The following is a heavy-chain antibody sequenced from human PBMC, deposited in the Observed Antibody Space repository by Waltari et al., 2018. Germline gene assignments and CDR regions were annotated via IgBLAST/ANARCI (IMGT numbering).Heavy chain of an antibody. CDR2: INAAHGTT. D-gene: IGHD3-22*01. CDR1: GYPFPFYG. J-gene: IGHJ5*02. CDR3: ARDSDYYDSSGYGNWFDP. V-gene: IGHV1-3*01. Sequence: QVQLVQSGAEVKKPGASVKVSCKTSGYPFPFYGLHWIRQAPGQGLEWMGWINAAHGTTKYSQKFQGRLTITRDTSASTIYMELSSLRSEDTAMYYCARDSDYYDSSGYGNWFDPWGQGTLVTVSS.